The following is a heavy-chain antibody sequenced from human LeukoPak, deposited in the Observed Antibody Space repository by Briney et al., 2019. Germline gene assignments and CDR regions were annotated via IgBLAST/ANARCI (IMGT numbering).Heavy chain of an antibody. D-gene: IGHD1-26*01. CDR3: ATASGSYPYYYYYMDV. CDR2: ISAYNGNT. CDR1: GYTFSGYY. Sequence: ASVKVSCKASGYTFSGYYLHWVRQAPGQGLEWMGWISAYNGNTNYAQKLQGRVTMTTDTSTSTAYMELRSLRSDDTAVYYCATASGSYPYYYYYMDVWGKGTTVTVSS. J-gene: IGHJ6*03. V-gene: IGHV1-18*04.